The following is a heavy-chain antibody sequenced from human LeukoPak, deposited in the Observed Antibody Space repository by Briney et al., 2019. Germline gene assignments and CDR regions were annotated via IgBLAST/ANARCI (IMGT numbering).Heavy chain of an antibody. D-gene: IGHD3-9*01. J-gene: IGHJ6*01. CDR1: GGSFSGYY. CDR3: ARVPGIYDILTGYYRDNGMDV. CDR2: IIHSGST. V-gene: IGHV4-34*12. Sequence: SETLSLTCAVYGGSFSGYYWSWIRQPPGKGLEWIGEIIHSGSTNYNSSLKSRVSISVDTSKNQFSLKLRSVTAADTAVYYCARVPGIYDILTGYYRDNGMDVWGQGTTVTVSS.